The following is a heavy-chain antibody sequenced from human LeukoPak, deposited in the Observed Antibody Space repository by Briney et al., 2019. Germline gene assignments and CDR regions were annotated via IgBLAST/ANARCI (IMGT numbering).Heavy chain of an antibody. CDR1: GFTFGDYA. D-gene: IGHD3-9*01. CDR2: ISSSSSYI. V-gene: IGHV3-21*01. CDR3: ARTDYAGAFDY. J-gene: IGHJ4*02. Sequence: PGGSLRLSCTASGFTFGDYAMSWVRQAPGKGLEWVSSISSSSSYIYYADSVKGRFTISRDNAKNSLYLQMNSLRAEDTAVYYCARTDYAGAFDYWGQGTLVTVSS.